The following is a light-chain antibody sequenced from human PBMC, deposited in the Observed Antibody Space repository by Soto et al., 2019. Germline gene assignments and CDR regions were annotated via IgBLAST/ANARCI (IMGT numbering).Light chain of an antibody. CDR3: QQYGDLPWT. J-gene: IGKJ1*01. Sequence: ALTHSPGTLSSSPGERATLSCRASQAVSSNYLAWYQQKPGQAPRLLISGASGRATGVPDRFSGSGSGTEFTLTIDRLESEDFAVYFCQQYGDLPWTFGQGTKVDIK. CDR1: QAVSSNY. CDR2: GAS. V-gene: IGKV3-20*01.